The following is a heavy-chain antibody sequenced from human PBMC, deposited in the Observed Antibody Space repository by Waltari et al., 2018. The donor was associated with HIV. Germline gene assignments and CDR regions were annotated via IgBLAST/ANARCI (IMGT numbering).Heavy chain of an antibody. J-gene: IGHJ4*02. CDR3: ARAVSSSSAQGFDY. Sequence: QVQLVQSGAEVKKPGASVKVSCKASGYTFTGYYMHWVRPAPGQGLEWMGWINPNSGGTNYAQKFQGWVTMTRDTSISTAYMELSRLRSDDTAVYYCARAVSSSSAQGFDYWGQGTLVTVSS. D-gene: IGHD6-6*01. CDR1: GYTFTGYY. CDR2: INPNSGGT. V-gene: IGHV1-2*04.